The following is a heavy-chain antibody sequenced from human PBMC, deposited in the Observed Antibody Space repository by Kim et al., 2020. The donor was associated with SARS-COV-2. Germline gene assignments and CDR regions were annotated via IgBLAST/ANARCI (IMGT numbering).Heavy chain of an antibody. CDR1: GFTFSGSA. V-gene: IGHV3-73*01. J-gene: IGHJ4*02. CDR3: TRHDWYCSGGSCYSDDY. CDR2: IRSKANSYAT. Sequence: GGSLRLSCAASGFTFSGSAMHWVRQASGKGLEWVGRIRSKANSYATAYAASVKGRFTISRDDSKNTAYLQMNSLKTEDTAVYYCTRHDWYCSGGSCYSDDYWGQGTLVTVSS. D-gene: IGHD2-15*01.